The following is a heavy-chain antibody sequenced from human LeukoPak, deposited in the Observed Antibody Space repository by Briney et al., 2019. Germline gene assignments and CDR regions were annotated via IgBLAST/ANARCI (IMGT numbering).Heavy chain of an antibody. CDR3: PRNPHPHCSGVHCPSDT. CDR1: GFTFGDYG. V-gene: IGHV3-49*03. Sequence: GGSLRLSCTTSGFTFGDYGMSWFRQAPGRGLDWVSFIRSKIYTGATDYAASVKGRFVISRDDSESIAYLQMNSLKTEDTGVYYCPRNPHPHCSGVHCPSDTWGQGTLVTVSS. CDR2: IRSKIYTGAT. D-gene: IGHD2-15*01. J-gene: IGHJ5*02.